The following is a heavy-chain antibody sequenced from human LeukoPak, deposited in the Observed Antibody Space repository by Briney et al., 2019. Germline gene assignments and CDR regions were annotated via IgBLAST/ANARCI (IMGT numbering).Heavy chain of an antibody. V-gene: IGHV4-39*07. Sequence: PSETLSLTCTVSGGSISSSSYYWGWIRQPPGKGLEWIGSIYYSGSTYYNPSLKSRVTISVDTSKNQFSLKLSSVTAADTAVYYCARRGSGSYKSWGQGTLVTVSS. D-gene: IGHD1-26*01. J-gene: IGHJ5*02. CDR2: IYYSGST. CDR3: ARRGSGSYKS. CDR1: GGSISSSSYY.